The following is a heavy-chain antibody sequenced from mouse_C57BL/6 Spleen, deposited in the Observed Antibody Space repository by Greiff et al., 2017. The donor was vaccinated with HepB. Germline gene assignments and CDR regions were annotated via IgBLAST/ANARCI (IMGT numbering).Heavy chain of an antibody. Sequence: QVQLKQPGAELVMPGASVKLSCKASGYTFTSYWMHWVKQRPGQGLEWIGEIDPSDSYTNYNQKFKGKSTLTVDKSSSTAYMQLSSLTSEDSAVYDCARWKNYYGSSSDVWGTGTTVTVSS. CDR3: ARWKNYYGSSSDV. V-gene: IGHV1-69*01. D-gene: IGHD1-1*01. CDR1: GYTFTSYW. CDR2: IDPSDSYT. J-gene: IGHJ1*03.